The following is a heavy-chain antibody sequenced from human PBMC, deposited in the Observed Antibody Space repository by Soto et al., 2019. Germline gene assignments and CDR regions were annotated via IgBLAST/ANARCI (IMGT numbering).Heavy chain of an antibody. CDR2: INPNSGGT. Sequence: ASVKVSCKASGYSFTGYYMHWVRQAPGQGLEWMGWINPNSGGTKYAQKFQGWVTMTRDTSISTAYMELSRLRSDDTAVYYCARSISPCYYGMDVWGQGTTVTVSS. J-gene: IGHJ6*02. CDR1: GYSFTGYY. V-gene: IGHV1-2*04. CDR3: ARSISPCYYGMDV.